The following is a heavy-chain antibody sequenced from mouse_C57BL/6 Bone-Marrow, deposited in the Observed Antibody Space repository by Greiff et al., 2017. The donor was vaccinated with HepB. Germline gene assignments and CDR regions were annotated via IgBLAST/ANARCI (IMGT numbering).Heavy chain of an antibody. J-gene: IGHJ4*01. D-gene: IGHD4-1*01. Sequence: QVQLQQPGAELVKPGASVKLSCKASGYTFTSYWMHWVKQRPGQGLEWIGMIHPNSGRTNYNEKFKSKATLTVDKSSSTAYMQLSSLTSEDSAVYYFARNCAEAHYYAMDYWGQGTSVTVSS. CDR2: IHPNSGRT. CDR3: ARNCAEAHYYAMDY. CDR1: GYTFTSYW. V-gene: IGHV1-64*01.